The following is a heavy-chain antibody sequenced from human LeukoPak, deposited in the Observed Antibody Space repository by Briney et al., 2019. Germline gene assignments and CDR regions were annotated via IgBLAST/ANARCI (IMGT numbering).Heavy chain of an antibody. Sequence: PGGSLTHSCAASGFTFSSYEMNWVRQAPGKGLEWVSYISSSGSTIYYADSVKGRFTISRDNYKNTLYLQMNSLRAEDTAVYYCASSDGGNFDYWGQGTLVTVSS. V-gene: IGHV3-48*03. J-gene: IGHJ4*02. CDR2: ISSSGSTI. CDR3: ASSDGGNFDY. D-gene: IGHD3-16*01. CDR1: GFTFSSYE.